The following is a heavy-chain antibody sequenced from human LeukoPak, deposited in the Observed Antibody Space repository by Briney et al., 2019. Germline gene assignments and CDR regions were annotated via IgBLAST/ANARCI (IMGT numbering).Heavy chain of an antibody. CDR2: ISYDGSNK. CDR3: AKTRIYGYNYVDY. V-gene: IGHV3-30*18. D-gene: IGHD5-24*01. Sequence: AGGSLRLSCAASGFTFSSYGMHWVRQAPGKGLEWVAVISYDGSNKYYADSVKGRFTISRDNSKNTLYLQMDSLRAEDTAVYYCAKTRIYGYNYVDYWGQGTLVTVSS. J-gene: IGHJ4*02. CDR1: GFTFSSYG.